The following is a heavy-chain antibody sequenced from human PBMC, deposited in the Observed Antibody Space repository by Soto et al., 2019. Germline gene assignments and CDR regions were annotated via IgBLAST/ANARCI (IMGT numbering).Heavy chain of an antibody. CDR3: ARGGATVTDYYFDY. Sequence: QLQLQESGSGLVKPSQTLSLTCAVSGGSISSGGYSWSWIRQPPGKGLEWIGYIYHSGSTYYNPSLQSRVTISVDRSKNQFSLKLSSVTAADTAVYYCARGGATVTDYYFDYWGQGTLVTVSS. V-gene: IGHV4-30-2*01. D-gene: IGHD4-4*01. J-gene: IGHJ4*02. CDR1: GGSISSGGYS. CDR2: IYHSGST.